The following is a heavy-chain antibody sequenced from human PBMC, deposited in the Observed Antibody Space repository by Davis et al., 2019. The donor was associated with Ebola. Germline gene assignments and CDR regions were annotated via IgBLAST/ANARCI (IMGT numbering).Heavy chain of an antibody. Sequence: GESLKISCVVSGFDFDNSWMTWVRQAPGQGLEWVANMKGDGSLKNYVDSVKGRFTISRDNAKKSLYLEMNSLRAEDTAVYYCATDNWGPAFWGQGTLLTVSS. D-gene: IGHD7-27*01. V-gene: IGHV3-7*01. CDR2: MKGDGSLK. J-gene: IGHJ4*02. CDR1: GFDFDNSW. CDR3: ATDNWGPAF.